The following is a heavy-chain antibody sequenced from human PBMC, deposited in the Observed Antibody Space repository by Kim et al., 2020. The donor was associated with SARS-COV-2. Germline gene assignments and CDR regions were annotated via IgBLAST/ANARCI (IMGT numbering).Heavy chain of an antibody. CDR1: GFTFSSYA. D-gene: IGHD3-22*01. CDR2: ISYDGSNK. Sequence: GGSLRLSCAASGFTFSSYAMHWVRQAPGKGLEWVAVISYDGSNKYYVDSVKGRFTISRDNSKNTLYLQMNSLRAEDTAVYYCARDAYHYDSSGYYGVPHYWGQGTLVTVSS. CDR3: ARDAYHYDSSGYYGVPHY. J-gene: IGHJ4*02. V-gene: IGHV3-30*04.